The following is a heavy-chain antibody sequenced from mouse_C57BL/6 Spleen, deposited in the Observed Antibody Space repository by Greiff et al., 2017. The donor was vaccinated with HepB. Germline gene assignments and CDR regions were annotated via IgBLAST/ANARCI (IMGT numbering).Heavy chain of an antibody. V-gene: IGHV5-9-1*02. CDR1: GFTFSSYA. CDR3: TRVGAYDGYLGDY. CDR2: ISSGGDYI. D-gene: IGHD2-3*01. J-gene: IGHJ2*01. Sequence: EVHLVESGEGLVKPGGSLKLSCAASGFTFSSYAMSWVRQTPEKRLEWVAYISSGGDYIYYADTVKGRFTISRDNARNTLYLQMSSLKSEDTAMYYCTRVGAYDGYLGDYWGQGTTLTVSS.